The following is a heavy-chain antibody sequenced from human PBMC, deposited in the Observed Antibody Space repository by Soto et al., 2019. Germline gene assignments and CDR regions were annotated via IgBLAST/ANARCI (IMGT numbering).Heavy chain of an antibody. CDR3: ARGFSNSITTRFDA. J-gene: IGHJ4*02. V-gene: IGHV4-34*01. Sequence: VHLQQWGAGLLRPSETLSLTCTVSGESFSGYYWSWIRQSPEKGLEWIGEVYDSGETKYNPSLKSRVTIPEYPSKNQFSLRMSSMTAADTAVYYCARGFSNSITTRFDAWGQGTLVTVSS. D-gene: IGHD4-4*01. CDR1: GESFSGYY. CDR2: VYDSGET.